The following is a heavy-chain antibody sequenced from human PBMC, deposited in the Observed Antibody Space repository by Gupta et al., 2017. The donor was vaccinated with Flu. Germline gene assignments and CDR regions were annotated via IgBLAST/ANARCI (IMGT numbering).Heavy chain of an antibody. V-gene: IGHV4-4*07. CDR2: ISGSGIS. J-gene: IGHJ4*01. CDR3: ARENANWGPPFDY. CDR1: GGSISTYY. Sequence: QVHLQESGPGLLNPSETLSLTCTVSGGSISTYYWDWVRQPAGQGLEWIWRISGSGISNYNPSLKSRVTMSVDTSKSQVSLTLTYVTAADTAVYYCARENANWGPPFDYWGRGILVTVSS. D-gene: IGHD3-16*01.